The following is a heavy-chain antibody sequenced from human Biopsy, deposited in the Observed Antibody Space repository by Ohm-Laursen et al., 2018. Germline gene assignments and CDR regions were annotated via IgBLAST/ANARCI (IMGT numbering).Heavy chain of an antibody. V-gene: IGHV1-46*01. CDR2: INPSGSTT. J-gene: IGHJ4*02. Sequence: ASVTVSCKASGYSFTSYYMHWVRQAPGQGLEWMGMINPSGSTTSYPQIFQGRVTISADESTSTSYMELSSLTTEDTAIYYCARGPHSGSHSCFDYWGRGTLVTVSS. CDR3: ARGPHSGSHSCFDY. CDR1: GYSFTSYY. D-gene: IGHD1-26*01.